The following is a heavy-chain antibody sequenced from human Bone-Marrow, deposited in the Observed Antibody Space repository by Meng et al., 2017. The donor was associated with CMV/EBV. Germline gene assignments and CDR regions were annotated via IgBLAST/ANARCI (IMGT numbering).Heavy chain of an antibody. CDR3: ARDNDVGMPSSP. CDR2: MYYSGST. J-gene: IGHJ5*02. CDR1: GGSISSSSYY. V-gene: IGHV4-39*07. Sequence: ESLKISCTVSGGSISSSSYYWGWIRQPPGKGLEWIGSMYYSGSTYYNPSLKSRVTISVDTSKNQFSLKLSSVTAADTAVYYCARDNDVGMPSSPWGQGTLVTVSS. D-gene: IGHD1-1*01.